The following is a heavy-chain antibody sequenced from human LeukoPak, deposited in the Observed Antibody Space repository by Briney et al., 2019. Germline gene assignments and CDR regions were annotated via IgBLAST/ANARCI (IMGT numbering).Heavy chain of an antibody. V-gene: IGHV3-21*01. Sequence: PGGSLRLSCAASGFTFSSYSMNWVRQAPGKGLEWVSSISSSSSYIYYADSVKGRFTISRDNAKNSLYLQMNSLRAEDTAVYYCARRGWNVVVPAAMSAMDVWGQGTTVTVSS. CDR3: ARRGWNVVVPAAMSAMDV. D-gene: IGHD2-2*01. CDR2: ISSSSSYI. CDR1: GFTFSSYS. J-gene: IGHJ6*02.